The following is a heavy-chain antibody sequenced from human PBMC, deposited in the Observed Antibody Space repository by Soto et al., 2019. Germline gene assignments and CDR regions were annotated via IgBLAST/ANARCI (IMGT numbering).Heavy chain of an antibody. CDR1: GFTFTGFA. J-gene: IGHJ4*02. V-gene: IGHV3-30-3*01. CDR2: TSFDGSNE. D-gene: IGHD3-10*01. Sequence: QVQLVESGGGVVQPGRSLRLSCAASGFTFTGFAMYWVRQAPGKGLEWLAVTSFDGSNEYYAAFVEGRFTISRDNSKNTLYLQMNSLRPEDTAVYYCSRVTGFYGSGEIDYWGQGTLVTVSS. CDR3: SRVTGFYGSGEIDY.